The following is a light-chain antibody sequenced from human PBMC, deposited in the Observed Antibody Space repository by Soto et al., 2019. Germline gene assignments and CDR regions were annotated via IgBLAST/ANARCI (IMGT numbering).Light chain of an antibody. Sequence: VMTQSPATLSVSPGERATLSCRASQSISVYLAWYQQKPGQAPRLLIYGASTRATGIPDRFSGSGSGTDFTLTISRLEPEDFAVYYCQQYSSSPSITFGQRTRLEIK. CDR2: GAS. J-gene: IGKJ5*01. V-gene: IGKV3-20*01. CDR1: QSISVY. CDR3: QQYSSSPSIT.